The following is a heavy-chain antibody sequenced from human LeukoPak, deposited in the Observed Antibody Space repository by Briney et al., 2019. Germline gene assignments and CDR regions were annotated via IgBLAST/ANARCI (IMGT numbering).Heavy chain of an antibody. J-gene: IGHJ4*02. CDR3: ARVSANYRLPTEY. D-gene: IGHD2-2*01. V-gene: IGHV3-11*01. Sequence: PVGSLRLSCAASGFTFSDYYMSWIRQAPGKGLQWVSYISSSGSTIYYADSVKGRFTISRDNAKNSLYPPMNSLRAEDTAVYYCARVSANYRLPTEYWGQGTLVTVSS. CDR1: GFTFSDYY. CDR2: ISSSGSTI.